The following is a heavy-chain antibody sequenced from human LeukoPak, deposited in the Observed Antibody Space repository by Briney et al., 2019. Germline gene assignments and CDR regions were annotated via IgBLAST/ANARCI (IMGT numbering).Heavy chain of an antibody. J-gene: IGHJ5*02. V-gene: IGHV4-34*01. CDR2: INHSGST. D-gene: IGHD1-26*01. CDR3: ARSISGSYVTWFGP. Sequence: SETLSLTCAVYGGSFSGYYWSWIRQPPGKGLEWIGEINHSGSTNYNPSLKSRVTISVDTSKNQFSLKLSSVTAADTAVYYCARSISGSYVTWFGPWGQGTLVTVSS. CDR1: GGSFSGYY.